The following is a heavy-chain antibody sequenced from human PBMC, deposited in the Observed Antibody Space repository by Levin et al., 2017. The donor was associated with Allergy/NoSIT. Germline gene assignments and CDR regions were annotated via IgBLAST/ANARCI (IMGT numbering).Heavy chain of an antibody. J-gene: IGHJ5*02. CDR2: IKQDGSEK. CDR3: ARGQQLGS. V-gene: IGHV3-7*04. D-gene: IGHD6-13*01. CDR1: GFTFSSFW. Sequence: GESLKISCAASGFTFSSFWMSWVRQAPGKGLEWVANIKQDGSEKYYVDSVKGRFTISRDNAKNSLYLQMNSLRDEDTAVYYCARGQQLGSWGQGTLVTVSS.